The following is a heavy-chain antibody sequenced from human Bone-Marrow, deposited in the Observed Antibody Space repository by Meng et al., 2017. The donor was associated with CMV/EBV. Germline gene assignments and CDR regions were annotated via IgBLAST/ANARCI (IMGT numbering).Heavy chain of an antibody. J-gene: IGHJ6*02. CDR2: IIPILGIA. V-gene: IGHV1-69*10. D-gene: IGHD2-2*01. CDR3: ARRGEEVVPANKHYYYGMDV. CDR1: GGTFSSYA. Sequence: SVMVSCKASGGTFSSYAISWVRQAPGQGLEWMGEIIPILGIANYAQKFQGRVTITADKSTSTAYLERSSLRSEDTAVYYCARRGEEVVPANKHYYYGMDVWGQGTTDTVS.